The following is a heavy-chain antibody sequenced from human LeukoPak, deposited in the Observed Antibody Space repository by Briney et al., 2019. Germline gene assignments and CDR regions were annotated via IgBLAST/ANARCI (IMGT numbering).Heavy chain of an antibody. V-gene: IGHV4-39*07. Sequence: SETRSLTCTVSGGSISSYYWGWIRQPPGKGLEWIGSMYYSGSTYYNPSLKSRVTISINTSKNQFSLKLTSVTAADTAVYYCARAGGSGLIDYWGQGTLVTVSS. D-gene: IGHD6-19*01. CDR2: MYYSGST. CDR1: GGSISSYY. CDR3: ARAGGSGLIDY. J-gene: IGHJ4*02.